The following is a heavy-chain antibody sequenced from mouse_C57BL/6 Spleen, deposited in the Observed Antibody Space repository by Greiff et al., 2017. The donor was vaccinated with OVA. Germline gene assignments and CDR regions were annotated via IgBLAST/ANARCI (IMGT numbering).Heavy chain of an antibody. Sequence: VQLQQSGPELVKPGASVKISCKASGYSFTGYYMNWVKQSPEKSLEWIGEINPSTGGTTYNQKFKAKATLTVDKSSSTAYMQLKSLTSEDSAVYYCARSGGNYVFDYWGQGTTLTVSS. V-gene: IGHV1-42*01. CDR1: GYSFTGYY. CDR3: ARSGGNYVFDY. D-gene: IGHD2-1*01. CDR2: INPSTGGT. J-gene: IGHJ2*01.